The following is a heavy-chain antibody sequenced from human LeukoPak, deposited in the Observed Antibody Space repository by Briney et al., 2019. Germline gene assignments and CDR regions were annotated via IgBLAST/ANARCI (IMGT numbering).Heavy chain of an antibody. CDR1: GGSTSSYY. CDR2: IYYSGST. D-gene: IGHD6-13*01. V-gene: IGHV4-59*01. Sequence: SETLSLTCTVSGGSTSSYYWSWIRQPPGKGLEWIGYIYYSGSTNYNPSLKSRVTISVDTSKNQFSLKLSSVTAADTAVYYCARAIESTYSSSPFDIWGQGTMVTVSS. CDR3: ARAIESTYSSSPFDI. J-gene: IGHJ3*02.